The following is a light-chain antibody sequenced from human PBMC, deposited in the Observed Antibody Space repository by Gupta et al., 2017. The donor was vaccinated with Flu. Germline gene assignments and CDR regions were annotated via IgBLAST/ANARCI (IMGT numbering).Light chain of an antibody. CDR2: KAS. CDR1: QSISNW. CDR3: QQDNNYPYT. J-gene: IGKJ2*01. V-gene: IGKV1-5*03. Sequence: DMQMTQSPSTVSASVGDRVTITCRASQSISNWLAWYQQKPGKAPKVLIYKASNLASGVPSRFSGSGSGTEFTLTISSLQPDDFATYYCQQDNNYPYTFGQGTKVEIK.